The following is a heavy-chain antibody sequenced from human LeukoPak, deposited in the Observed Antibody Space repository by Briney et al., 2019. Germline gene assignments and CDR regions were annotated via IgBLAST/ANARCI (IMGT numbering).Heavy chain of an antibody. V-gene: IGHV3-30*18. CDR2: ISYDGSNK. CDR1: GFTFSSYG. J-gene: IGHJ4*02. Sequence: GGSLRLSCAASGFTFSSYGMHWVRQAPGKGLEWVAVISYDGSNKYYADSVKGRFTISRDNSKNTLYLQMNSLRAEDTAVYYCAKESGGDTAMVLGYWGQGTLVTVSS. CDR3: AKESGGDTAMVLGY. D-gene: IGHD5-18*01.